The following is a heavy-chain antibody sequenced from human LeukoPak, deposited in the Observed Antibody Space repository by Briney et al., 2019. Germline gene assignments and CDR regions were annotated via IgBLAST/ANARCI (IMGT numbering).Heavy chain of an antibody. V-gene: IGHV4-30-4*08. J-gene: IGHJ5*02. CDR2: IYYSGST. Sequence: SQTLSLTCTVSGGSISSGDYYWSWIRQPPGKGLEWIGYIYYSGSTYYNPSLKSRVTISVDTSKNQFSLKLSSVTAADTAVYYCARGLNYDFWSGWFWSDPWGQGTLVTVSS. CDR1: GGSISSGDYY. D-gene: IGHD3-3*01. CDR3: ARGLNYDFWSGWFWSDP.